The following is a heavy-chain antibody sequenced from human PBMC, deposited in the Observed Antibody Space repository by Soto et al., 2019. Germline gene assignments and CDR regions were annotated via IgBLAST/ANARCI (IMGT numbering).Heavy chain of an antibody. CDR1: GYIFASYG. D-gene: IGHD2-21*02. Sequence: ASVKVSCKAFGYIFASYGMSWVRQAPGQGLEWMGWISAYNGNTNYAQKFQGRVTMTTDTSTSTAYMELRGLTSDDTAVYYCARDLWVVVTAIPWYYYGMDVWGQGTTVTVSS. CDR3: ARDLWVVVTAIPWYYYGMDV. CDR2: ISAYNGNT. J-gene: IGHJ6*02. V-gene: IGHV1-18*01.